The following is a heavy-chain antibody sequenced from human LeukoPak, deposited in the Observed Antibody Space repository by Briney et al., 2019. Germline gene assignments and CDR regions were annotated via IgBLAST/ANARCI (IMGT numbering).Heavy chain of an antibody. Sequence: GESLNISCKGSGYSFTSYWIGWLRQMPGKGLEWMGIIYPGDSDTRYSTSFQAHVPISADKSISTAYLQVSSLKASDTAMYYCASGYYSPPGKYWGQGTLVTVSS. CDR3: ASGYYSPPGKY. V-gene: IGHV5-51*01. D-gene: IGHD3-22*01. CDR2: IYPGDSDT. J-gene: IGHJ4*02. CDR1: GYSFTSYW.